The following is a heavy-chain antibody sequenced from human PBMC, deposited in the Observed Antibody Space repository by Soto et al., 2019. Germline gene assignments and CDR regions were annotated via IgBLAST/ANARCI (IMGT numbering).Heavy chain of an antibody. V-gene: IGHV3-74*01. CDR3: ARGGAYCGGDCYDSWFDP. J-gene: IGHJ5*02. CDR1: GFTFSSYW. Sequence: EVQLVESGGGLVQPGGSLRLSCAASGFTFSSYWMHWVRQAPGKGLVWVSRINSDGSSTSYADSVKGRFTISRDNAKNTLYLQMNSLRAEVTAVYYCARGGAYCGGDCYDSWFDPWGQGTLVTVSS. CDR2: INSDGSST. D-gene: IGHD2-21*02.